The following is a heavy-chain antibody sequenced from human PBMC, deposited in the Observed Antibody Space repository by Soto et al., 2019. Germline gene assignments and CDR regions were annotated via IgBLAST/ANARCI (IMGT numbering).Heavy chain of an antibody. V-gene: IGHV3-23*01. Sequence: PGGSLRLSCAASGLTFSSYTMSWVRQTPGKGLEWVSSILGSGSGTYYEDSVKGRFTISRDNSKDTLHLQMNSLRADDTAIYYCATSPSSITARFFDYWGQGSLVTVSS. J-gene: IGHJ4*02. CDR3: ATSPSSITARFFDY. CDR2: ILGSGSGT. D-gene: IGHD6-6*01. CDR1: GLTFSSYT.